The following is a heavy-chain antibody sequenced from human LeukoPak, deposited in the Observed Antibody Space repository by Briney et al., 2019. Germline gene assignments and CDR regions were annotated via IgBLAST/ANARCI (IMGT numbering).Heavy chain of an antibody. CDR2: INHSGST. CDR1: GGSFSGYY. Sequence: PSETLSLTCAVYGGSFSGYYWSWIRQPPGKGLEWIGEINHSGSTNYNPSLKSRVTISVDTSKNQFSLKLSSVTAADMAVYYCARSQILTGYQRFDYWGQGTLVTVSS. D-gene: IGHD3-9*01. J-gene: IGHJ4*02. CDR3: ARSQILTGYQRFDY. V-gene: IGHV4-34*01.